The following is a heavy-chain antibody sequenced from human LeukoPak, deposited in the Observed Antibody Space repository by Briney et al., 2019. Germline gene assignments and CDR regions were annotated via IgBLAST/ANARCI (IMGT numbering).Heavy chain of an antibody. CDR1: GFTFSSYG. Sequence: GGSLRLSCAASGFTFSSYGMHWVRQAPGKGLEWVAVISYDGSNKYYADSVKGRFTISRDNSKNTLYLQMNSLRAEDTAVYYCARDRDIVVVPALDYWGQGTLVTVSS. D-gene: IGHD2-2*01. CDR3: ARDRDIVVVPALDY. V-gene: IGHV3-30*19. J-gene: IGHJ4*02. CDR2: ISYDGSNK.